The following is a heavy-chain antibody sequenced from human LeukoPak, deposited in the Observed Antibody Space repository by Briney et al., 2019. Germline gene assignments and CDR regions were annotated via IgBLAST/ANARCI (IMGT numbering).Heavy chain of an antibody. D-gene: IGHD3-22*01. J-gene: IGHJ3*01. CDR3: AKGLAITMIVES. CDR1: GFTFSSYA. V-gene: IGHV3-23*01. Sequence: GGSLRLSCAASGFTFSSYAMSWVRQAPGKGLEWVSAISGSGGSTYYADSVKGRFTISRDNSKNTLYLQMNSLRAEGTAVYYCAKGLAITMIVESWGQGTMVTVSS. CDR2: ISGSGGST.